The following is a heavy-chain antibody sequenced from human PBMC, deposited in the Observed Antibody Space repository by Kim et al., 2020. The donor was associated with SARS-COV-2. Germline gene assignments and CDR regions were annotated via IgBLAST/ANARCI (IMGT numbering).Heavy chain of an antibody. CDR3: SIDTFGPGDS. V-gene: IGHV3-74*01. D-gene: IGHD3-3*01. CDR1: GFSLSSYW. Sequence: GGSLRLSCAASGFSLSSYWAHWVRQAPGKGLEWVSRIDLPGATNDAGAVRGRFTISRDTAKNTLFLEMHSLKVEDTATYFCSIDTFGPGDSWVQGTRV. J-gene: IGHJ4*03. CDR2: IDLPGAT.